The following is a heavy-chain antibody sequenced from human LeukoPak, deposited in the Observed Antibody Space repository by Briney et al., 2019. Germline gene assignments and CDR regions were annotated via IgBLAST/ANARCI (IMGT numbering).Heavy chain of an antibody. CDR2: IYYSGST. CDR3: ARRGRRSDY. V-gene: IGHV4-39*01. CDR1: GGSISSSSYY. J-gene: IGHJ4*02. Sequence: SETLSLTCTVSGGSISSSSYYWGWIRQPPGKGLEWIGSIYYSGSTYYNPSLKSRVTISVDTSKNQFSLKLSPVTAADTAVYYCARRGRRSDYWGQGTLVTVSS.